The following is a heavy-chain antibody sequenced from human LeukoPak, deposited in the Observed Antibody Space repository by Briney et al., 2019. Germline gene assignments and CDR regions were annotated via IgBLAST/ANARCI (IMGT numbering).Heavy chain of an antibody. CDR3: AKEGRYGEYFDY. CDR1: GFTFSSYA. Sequence: GGSLRLSCAASGFTFSSYAMSWVRQAPGKGLEWVSSISGSDGTTYYADSVKGRFTISRDNSKNTLYLQMNSLRAEDTAVYYCAKEGRYGEYFDYWGQGTLVTVSS. CDR2: ISGSDGTT. J-gene: IGHJ4*02. D-gene: IGHD4-17*01. V-gene: IGHV3-23*01.